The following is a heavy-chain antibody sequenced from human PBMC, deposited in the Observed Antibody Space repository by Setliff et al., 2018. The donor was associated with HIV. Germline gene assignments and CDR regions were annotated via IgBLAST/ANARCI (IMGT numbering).Heavy chain of an antibody. CDR2: ISYDGSYK. J-gene: IGHJ3*02. CDR1: GFTFSSFA. V-gene: IGHV3-30*04. D-gene: IGHD4-4*01. Sequence: PGGSLRLSCSASGFTFSSFAMNWVRQAPGKGLEWVAVISYDGSYKNYAESVKGRFTISRDNSKNTLYVQMNSLRADDTAIYYCVRDLTTIVTRKVFDIWGQGTMVTVSS. CDR3: VRDLTTIVTRKVFDI.